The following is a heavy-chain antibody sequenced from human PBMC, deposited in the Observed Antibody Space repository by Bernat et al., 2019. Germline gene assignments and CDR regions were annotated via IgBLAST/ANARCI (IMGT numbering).Heavy chain of an antibody. CDR3: ARGGPNSSGWYYFDY. CDR1: GYTFTSYF. V-gene: IGHV1-46*01. D-gene: IGHD6-19*01. CDR2: INPSGGST. J-gene: IGHJ4*02. Sequence: QVQLVQSGAEVKKPGSSVKVSCKASGYTFTSYFMHWVRQAPGQGLEWMGIINPSGGSTSYAQKFQGRVTMTRDTSTSTVYMELSSLRSEDTAVYYCARGGPNSSGWYYFDYWGQGTLVTVSS.